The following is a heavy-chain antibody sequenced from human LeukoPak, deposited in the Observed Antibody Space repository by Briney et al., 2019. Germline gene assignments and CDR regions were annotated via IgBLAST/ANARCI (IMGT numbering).Heavy chain of an antibody. CDR3: ASPGGGPTDY. CDR2: IYYSGST. D-gene: IGHD3-16*01. Sequence: SETLSLTCTVSGSSISSGGYYWGWIRQPPGKGLEWVGSIYYSGSTYYNPSLKSRVTISVDTSKNQFSLKLSSVTAADTAVYYCASPGGGPTDYWGQGTLVTVSS. V-gene: IGHV4-39*01. CDR1: GSSISSGGYY. J-gene: IGHJ4*02.